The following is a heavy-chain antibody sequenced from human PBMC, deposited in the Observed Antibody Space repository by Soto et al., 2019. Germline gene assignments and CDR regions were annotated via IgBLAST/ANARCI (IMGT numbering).Heavy chain of an antibody. CDR3: ARDLSYPSGGIDY. V-gene: IGHV1-18*01. CDR1: GYSFTNYG. Sequence: QVQLVQSGDEVKKPGASVKVSCKTSGYSFTNYGISWVRQAPGQGLECMGWISPYSGNTNHAQKFQGRVTLTTDTSTSTAYMELRSLTSDDTAVYYCARDLSYPSGGIDYWGQGTLVTVSS. D-gene: IGHD6-25*01. CDR2: ISPYSGNT. J-gene: IGHJ4*02.